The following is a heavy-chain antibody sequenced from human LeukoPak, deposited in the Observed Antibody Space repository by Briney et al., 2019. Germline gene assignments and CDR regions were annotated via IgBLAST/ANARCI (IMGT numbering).Heavy chain of an antibody. CDR3: ARGLAVTVY. J-gene: IGHJ4*02. D-gene: IGHD2-21*02. CDR2: ISTTGSSI. CDR1: GFTFSSYE. Sequence: GGSLRLSCAASGFTFSSYEMNWVRQAPGKGLEWVSYISTTGSSIYYADSVKGRFTISRDNVKNSLYLQMNSLRAEDTAVYYCARGLAVTVYWGQGTLVTVSS. V-gene: IGHV3-48*03.